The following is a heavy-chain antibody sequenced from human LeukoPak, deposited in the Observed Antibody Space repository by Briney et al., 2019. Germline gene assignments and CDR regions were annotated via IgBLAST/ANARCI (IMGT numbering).Heavy chain of an antibody. CDR1: GGTFSSYA. CDR3: AVFRVRGVMSWFDP. D-gene: IGHD3-10*01. J-gene: IGHJ5*02. V-gene: IGHV1-69*05. CDR2: IIPIFGTA. Sequence: GASVKVSCKASGGTFSSYAISWVRQAPGQGLVWMGGIIPIFGTANYAQKFQGRVTITTDESTSTAYMELSSLRSEDTAVYYCAVFRVRGVMSWFDPWGQGTLVTVSS.